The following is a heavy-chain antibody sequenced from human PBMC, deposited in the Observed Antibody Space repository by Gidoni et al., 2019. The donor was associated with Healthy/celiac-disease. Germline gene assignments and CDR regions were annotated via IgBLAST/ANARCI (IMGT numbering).Heavy chain of an antibody. V-gene: IGHV3-21*01. D-gene: IGHD6-19*01. Sequence: EVQLVESGGGLVKPGGSLRLSCAASGFTFSSYSMNWVRQAPGKGLEWVSSISSSSSYIYYADSVKGRFTISRDNAKNSLYLQMNSLRAEDTAVYYCARDGGAVAGTDYWGQGTLVTVSS. CDR1: GFTFSSYS. CDR2: ISSSSSYI. CDR3: ARDGGAVAGTDY. J-gene: IGHJ4*02.